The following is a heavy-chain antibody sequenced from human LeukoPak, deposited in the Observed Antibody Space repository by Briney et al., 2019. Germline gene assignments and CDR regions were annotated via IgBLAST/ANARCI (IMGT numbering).Heavy chain of an antibody. CDR1: GFTFDSYA. D-gene: IGHD5-24*01. Sequence: TGGSLRLSCAASGFTFDSYAMSWVRQAPGKGLEWVSAISGSGGSTYYADSVKGRFTISRDNSKNTLFLQMNSLRAVDTAIYYCAKDGRGYNPVTCWGQGTLVTVSS. J-gene: IGHJ4*02. V-gene: IGHV3-23*01. CDR2: ISGSGGST. CDR3: AKDGRGYNPVTC.